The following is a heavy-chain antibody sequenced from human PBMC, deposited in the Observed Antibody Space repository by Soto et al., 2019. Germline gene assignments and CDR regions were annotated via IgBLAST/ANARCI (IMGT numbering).Heavy chain of an antibody. Sequence: PSETLSLTCTVSGGCPSRHYWYCIRQPPGKGLEWIGHVFHSGSTNYNPSLKSRVTISVDTSKNKFSLKLNAVTAADTAVYYCAGDRKPTQLFNWGLGILLTISS. J-gene: IGHJ4*02. V-gene: IGHV4-59*11. CDR3: AGDRKPTQLFN. CDR1: GGCPSRHY. D-gene: IGHD3-10*02. CDR2: VFHSGST.